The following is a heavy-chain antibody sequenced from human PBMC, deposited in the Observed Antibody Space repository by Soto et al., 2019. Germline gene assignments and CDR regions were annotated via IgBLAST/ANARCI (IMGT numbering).Heavy chain of an antibody. J-gene: IGHJ6*02. D-gene: IGHD6-19*01. CDR1: GGSISSGGYY. CDR2: IYYSGST. Sequence: QVQLQESGPGLVKPSQTLPLTCTVSGGSISSGGYYWSWIRQHPGKGLEWIGYIYYSGSTYYNPSLKSRLTISVDTSKNQFSLKLSSVTAADTAVYYCARDFTDSSGPTLGMGVWGQGTTVTVSS. V-gene: IGHV4-31*03. CDR3: ARDFTDSSGPTLGMGV.